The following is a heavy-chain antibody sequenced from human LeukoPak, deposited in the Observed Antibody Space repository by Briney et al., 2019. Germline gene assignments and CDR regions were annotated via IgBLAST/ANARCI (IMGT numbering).Heavy chain of an antibody. CDR1: GASISPLY. V-gene: IGHV4-59*11. CDR3: ARGGVAAKYYFDY. Sequence: PSETLSLTCTVSGASISPLYWSWIRQAPGKVLEFIGYIYDSGAASYNPSLKSRVTLSVDTSKNQFSLKLTSVTAADTAVYYCARGGVAAKYYFDYWGQGILVTVSS. J-gene: IGHJ4*02. D-gene: IGHD6-13*01. CDR2: IYDSGAA.